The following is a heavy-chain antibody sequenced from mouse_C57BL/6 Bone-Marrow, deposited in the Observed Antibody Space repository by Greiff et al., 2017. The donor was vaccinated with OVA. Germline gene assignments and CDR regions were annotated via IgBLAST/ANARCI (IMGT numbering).Heavy chain of an antibody. CDR2: IHPNSGST. V-gene: IGHV1-64*01. CDR1: GYTFTSYW. CDR3: ARLGVYYADFDD. D-gene: IGHD1-1*01. J-gene: IGHJ2*01. Sequence: VQLQQPGAELVKPGASVKLSCKASGYTFTSYWMHWVKQRPGQGLEWIGMIHPNSGSTNYNEKFKSKATLTVDKSSSTAYMQLSSLKSEDSAVYYCARLGVYYADFDDWGKGTTLTVSS.